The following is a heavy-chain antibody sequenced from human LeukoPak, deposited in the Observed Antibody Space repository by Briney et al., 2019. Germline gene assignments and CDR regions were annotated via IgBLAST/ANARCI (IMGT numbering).Heavy chain of an antibody. J-gene: IGHJ4*02. V-gene: IGHV3-23*01. CDR2: ISGSGGST. Sequence: GGSLRPSCAASGFTFSSYAMSWVRQAPGKGLEWVSAISGSGGSTYYADSVKGRFTISRDNSKNTLYLQMNSLRAEDTAVYYCAKAIWFGELLSTVNFDYWGQGTLVTVSS. D-gene: IGHD3-10*01. CDR1: GFTFSSYA. CDR3: AKAIWFGELLSTVNFDY.